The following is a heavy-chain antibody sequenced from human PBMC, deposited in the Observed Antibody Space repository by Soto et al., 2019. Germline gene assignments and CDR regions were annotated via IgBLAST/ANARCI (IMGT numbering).Heavy chain of an antibody. CDR2: IWSDGSNK. CDR1: GFTFSSNG. Sequence: ESGGGVVQPGRSLRLSCTASGFTFSSNGMHWVRQAPGKGLEWVAVIWSDGSNKYYADSVKGRFTIFRDNSKSTLYLQMNGLRAEDTAVYYCARDGSNKPGFYYGMDVWGQGTTVTVSS. J-gene: IGHJ6*02. D-gene: IGHD6-13*01. V-gene: IGHV3-33*01. CDR3: ARDGSNKPGFYYGMDV.